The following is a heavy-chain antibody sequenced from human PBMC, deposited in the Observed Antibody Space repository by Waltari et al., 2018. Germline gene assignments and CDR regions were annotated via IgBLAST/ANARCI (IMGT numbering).Heavy chain of an antibody. CDR3: ARGLRDSNEGHRYQYGVDV. D-gene: IGHD1-1*01. J-gene: IGHJ6*02. CDR1: GGTISTSS. V-gene: IGHV1-69*10. CDR2: IIPLLRIP. Sequence: QVQLVQSGAEVKKPGSSLKVSCKAYGGTISTSSFTWVRQAPGPGLEWVGGIIPLLRIPNFAQKLQGRVSISADISTNTVYMELNSLRPDDTAIYYCARGLRDSNEGHRYQYGVDVWGQGTTVTVSS.